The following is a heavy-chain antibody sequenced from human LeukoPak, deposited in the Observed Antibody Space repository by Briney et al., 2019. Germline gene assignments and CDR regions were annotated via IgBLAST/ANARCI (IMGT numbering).Heavy chain of an antibody. CDR1: GRSVGSYY. Sequence: PSESLSLTYTVDGRSVGSYYWGSVRQPAGGGLGWIGRIYTSGSTNYNPSLKSRVTLSVDTSKNQFSLKLSSVTAAGTAVYYCARCGSGYLSPVDYWGQGTLVTVSS. CDR2: IYTSGST. V-gene: IGHV4-4*07. D-gene: IGHD3-22*01. J-gene: IGHJ4*02. CDR3: ARCGSGYLSPVDY.